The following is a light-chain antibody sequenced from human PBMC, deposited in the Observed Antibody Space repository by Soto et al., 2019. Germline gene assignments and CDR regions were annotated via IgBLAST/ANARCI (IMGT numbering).Light chain of an antibody. V-gene: IGKV1-39*01. CDR1: QSISIY. CDR2: AAS. CDR3: QQTDSIPYT. Sequence: DIQMTQSPSSLSASVGDRVTITCRASQSISIYLNWYQQKPGKAPNLLIYAASSLHTGVASRFSGRGSGTDFTLTISPLQHEDFATYYCQQTDSIPYTFGQGTKLEIK. J-gene: IGKJ2*01.